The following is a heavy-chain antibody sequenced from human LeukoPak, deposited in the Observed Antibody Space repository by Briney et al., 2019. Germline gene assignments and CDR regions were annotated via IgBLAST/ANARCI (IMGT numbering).Heavy chain of an antibody. J-gene: IGHJ4*02. CDR3: ARVGGLYCSSTSCYLTHPLDY. CDR2: INPNSGGT. D-gene: IGHD2-2*01. CDR1: GYTFTGYY. V-gene: IGHV1-2*06. Sequence: ASVKVSCKASGYTFTGYYMHWVRQAPGQGLEWMGRINPNSGGTNYAQKFQGRVTMTRDTSISTACMELSRLRSDDTAVYYCARVGGLYCSSTSCYLTHPLDYWGQGTLVTVSS.